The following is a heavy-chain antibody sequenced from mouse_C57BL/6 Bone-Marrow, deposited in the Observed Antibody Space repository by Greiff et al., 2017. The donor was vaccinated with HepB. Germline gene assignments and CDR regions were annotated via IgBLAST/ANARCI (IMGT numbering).Heavy chain of an antibody. CDR3: EYYYGNYLAAY. V-gene: IGHV1-74*01. J-gene: IGHJ3*01. CDR2: IHPSDSDT. Sequence: VQLQQPGAELVKPGASVKVSCKASGYTFTSYWMHWVKQRPGQGLEWIGRIHPSDSDTNYNEKFKGKATLTVDKSSSTAYMQLSSLTSEDSAVYYYEYYYGNYLAAYWGQGTLVTVSA. D-gene: IGHD2-1*01. CDR1: GYTFTSYW.